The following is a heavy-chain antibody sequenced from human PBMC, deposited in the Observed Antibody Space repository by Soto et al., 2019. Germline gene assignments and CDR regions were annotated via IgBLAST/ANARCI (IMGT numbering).Heavy chain of an antibody. Sequence: SETLSLTCAVSGGSISSSYWWSWVRQPPGKGLEWIGYIYYSGSTNYNPSLKSRVTISVDTSKNQFSLKLSSVTAADTAVYYCTRHRLRGVSVGEFDFWGQGALVTVSS. D-gene: IGHD3-10*01. V-gene: IGHV4-4*02. CDR2: IYYSGST. CDR3: TRHRLRGVSVGEFDF. J-gene: IGHJ4*02. CDR1: GGSISSSYW.